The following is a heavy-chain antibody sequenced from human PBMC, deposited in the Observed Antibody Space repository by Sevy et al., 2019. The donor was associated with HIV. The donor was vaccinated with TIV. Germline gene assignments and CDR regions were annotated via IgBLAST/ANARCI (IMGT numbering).Heavy chain of an antibody. V-gene: IGHV3-43D*04. J-gene: IGHJ6*03. CDR2: ISWDGGST. Sequence: GGSLRLSCAASGFTFDDYAMHWVRQAPGKGLEWVSLISWDGGSTYYADSVKGRFTISRDNSKNSLYLQMNSLRAEDTALYYCAKGRHSSGWYSRVFMDVWGKGTTVTVSS. CDR1: GFTFDDYA. CDR3: AKGRHSSGWYSRVFMDV. D-gene: IGHD6-19*01.